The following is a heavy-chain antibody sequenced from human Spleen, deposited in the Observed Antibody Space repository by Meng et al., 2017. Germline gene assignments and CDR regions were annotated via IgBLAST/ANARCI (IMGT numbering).Heavy chain of an antibody. CDR2: IKEDGSEK. Sequence: GSLRLSCAASGFTFSNYWMTWVRQAPGQGLEWVANIKEDGSEKFYEDSVEGRFTSSRDNAKNAMYLQMKSLRAEDTGVYYCARVLYNRAWGQLFDIWGQGAMVTVSS. CDR3: ARVLYNRAWGQLFDI. J-gene: IGHJ3*02. D-gene: IGHD1-14*01. V-gene: IGHV3-7*01. CDR1: GFTFSNYW.